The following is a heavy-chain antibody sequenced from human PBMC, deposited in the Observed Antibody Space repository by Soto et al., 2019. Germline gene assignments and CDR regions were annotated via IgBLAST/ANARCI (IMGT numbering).Heavy chain of an antibody. D-gene: IGHD2-2*01. V-gene: IGHV5-51*01. Sequence: GESLKISCKGSGYSFTNYWIGWVRQMPGKGLEWMGIIYPGDSDTRYSPSFQGQVTISADKSISTAYLQWISLKASDTAVYYCARLHAAAADSWGQGTLVTVSS. CDR1: GYSFTNYW. CDR3: ARLHAAAADS. J-gene: IGHJ4*02. CDR2: IYPGDSDT.